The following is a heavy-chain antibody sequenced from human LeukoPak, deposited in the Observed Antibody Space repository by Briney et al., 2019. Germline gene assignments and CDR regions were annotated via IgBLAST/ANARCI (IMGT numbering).Heavy chain of an antibody. J-gene: IGHJ3*02. CDR1: GFTFSSYS. CDR3: ARGGANAFDI. Sequence: GGSLRLSCAVSGFTFSSYSMNWVRQAPGKGLEWVASISSSSSYIYYADSVKGRFTISRDNAKNSLYLQMNSLRAEDTAVYYSARGGANAFDIWGQGTMVTVSS. D-gene: IGHD1-26*01. CDR2: ISSSSSYI. V-gene: IGHV3-21*01.